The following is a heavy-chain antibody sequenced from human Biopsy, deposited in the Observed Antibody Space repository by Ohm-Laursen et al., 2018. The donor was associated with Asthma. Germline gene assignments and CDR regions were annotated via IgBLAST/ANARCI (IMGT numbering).Heavy chain of an antibody. Sequence: TLSLTCTVSGAYIGTPDYHWSWIRQSPGKGLEWIGFVFYSGTTHYSRSLDRRLYISIDTARNEFSMRLRSLTAADTAVYFCARVAIYGDVYFGIDVWGPGNTVVVS. CDR2: VFYSGTT. J-gene: IGHJ6*02. CDR3: ARVAIYGDVYFGIDV. CDR1: GAYIGTPDYH. D-gene: IGHD4-17*01. V-gene: IGHV4-30-4*01.